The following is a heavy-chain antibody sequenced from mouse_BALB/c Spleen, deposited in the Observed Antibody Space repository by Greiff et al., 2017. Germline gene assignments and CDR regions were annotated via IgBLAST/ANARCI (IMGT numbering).Heavy chain of an antibody. CDR1: GYTFTSYW. CDR3: ARGNYYGSSYGGYAMDY. CDR2: IYPVDGDT. Sequence: VQLQQSGAELARPGASVKLSCKASGYTFTSYWMQWVKQRPGQGLEWIGAIYPVDGDTRYTQKFKGKATLTADKSSSTAYMQLSSLASEDSAVYYCARGNYYGSSYGGYAMDYWGQGTSVTVSA. D-gene: IGHD1-1*01. J-gene: IGHJ4*01. V-gene: IGHV1-87*01.